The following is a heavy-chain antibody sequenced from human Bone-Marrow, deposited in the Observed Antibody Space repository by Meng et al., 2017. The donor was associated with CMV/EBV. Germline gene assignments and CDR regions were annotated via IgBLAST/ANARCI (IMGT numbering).Heavy chain of an antibody. Sequence: SVKVSCKASGGTFSSYTISWVRQAPGQGLEWMGRIIPILGIANYAQKFQGRVTITADKSTSTAYMELSSLRSEDTAVYYCARRAGQYHIPDYWGQGTLVNGYS. CDR3: ARRAGQYHIPDY. J-gene: IGHJ4*02. CDR2: IIPILGIA. V-gene: IGHV1-69*02. D-gene: IGHD2-2*01. CDR1: GGTFSSYT.